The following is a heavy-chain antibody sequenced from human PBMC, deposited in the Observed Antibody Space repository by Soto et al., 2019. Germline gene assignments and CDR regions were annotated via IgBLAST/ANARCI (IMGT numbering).Heavy chain of an antibody. CDR2: INPNSGGT. CDR3: ARGPHYSNYVWGYGMDV. Sequence: ASVKVSCKASGYTFTGYYMHWVRQAPGQGLEWMGWINPNSGGTNYAQKFQGWVTMTRDTSISTAYMELSRLRSDDTAVYYCARGPHYSNYVWGYGMDVWGQGTTVTVSS. J-gene: IGHJ6*02. V-gene: IGHV1-2*04. CDR1: GYTFTGYY. D-gene: IGHD4-4*01.